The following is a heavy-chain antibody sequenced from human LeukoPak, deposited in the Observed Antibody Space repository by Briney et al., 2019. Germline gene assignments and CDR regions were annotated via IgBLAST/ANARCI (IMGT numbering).Heavy chain of an antibody. V-gene: IGHV3-23*01. Sequence: GGSLRLSCAASGFTFSSYAVSWVRQAPGKGLEWVSAISGSGGSTYYADSVKGRFTISRDNSKNTLYLQMNSLRAEDTAVYYCAKVARGDCSDGSCYSGGRDVWGQGTTVTVSS. CDR3: AKVARGDCSDGSCYSGGRDV. CDR1: GFTFSSYA. CDR2: ISGSGGST. J-gene: IGHJ6*02. D-gene: IGHD2-15*01.